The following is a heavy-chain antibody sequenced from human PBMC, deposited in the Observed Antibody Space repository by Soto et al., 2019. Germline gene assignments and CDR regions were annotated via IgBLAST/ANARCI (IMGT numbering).Heavy chain of an antibody. CDR2: IKQDGSEK. D-gene: IGHD2-2*01. V-gene: IGHV3-7*01. CDR3: ARDRSHCSSTSCYGDPDYYYYYYMDV. CDR1: GFTFSSYW. Sequence: GGSLRLSCAASGFTFSSYWVSWVRQAPGKGLEWVANIKQDGSEKYYVDSVKGRFTISRDNAKNSLYLQMNSLRAEDTAVYYCARDRSHCSSTSCYGDPDYYYYYYMDVWGKGTTVTVSS. J-gene: IGHJ6*03.